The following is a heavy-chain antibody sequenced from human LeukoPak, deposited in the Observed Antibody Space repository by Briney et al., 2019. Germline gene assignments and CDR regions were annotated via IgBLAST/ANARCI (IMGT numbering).Heavy chain of an antibody. CDR1: GYTFTSYG. CDR2: ISAYNGDT. D-gene: IGHD3-22*01. Sequence: ASVKVSCKASGYTFTSYGISWVRQTPGQGLEWMGWISAYNGDTNYAQKLQGRVTMTTDTSTSTAYMELRSLRSDDTAVYYCARGGPAPHRITLIVVASSTDAFDIWGQGTMVTVSS. V-gene: IGHV1-18*01. J-gene: IGHJ3*02. CDR3: ARGGPAPHRITLIVVASSTDAFDI.